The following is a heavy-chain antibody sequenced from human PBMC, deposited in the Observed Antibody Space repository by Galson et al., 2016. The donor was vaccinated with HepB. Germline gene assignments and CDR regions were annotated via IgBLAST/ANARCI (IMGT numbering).Heavy chain of an antibody. V-gene: IGHV6-1*01. J-gene: IGHJ4*02. D-gene: IGHD3-3*01. CDR1: GDSVSSNSAA. Sequence: CAISGDSVSSNSAAWNWIRQSPSRGLEWLGRTYYRSKWYNDYAVSVKSRITINPDTSKNQFSLQLNSVPTEDTAVYYCSREARILDLLLPVFDYWGQGTLVTVSS. CDR3: SREARILDLLLPVFDY. CDR2: TYYRSKWYN.